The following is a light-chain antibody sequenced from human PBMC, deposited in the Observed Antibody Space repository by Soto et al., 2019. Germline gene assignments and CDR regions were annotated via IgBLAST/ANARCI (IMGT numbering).Light chain of an antibody. CDR3: QQRSDRLPIT. J-gene: IGKJ5*01. CDR2: GTS. Sequence: EILLTQSPGTLSLSPGERATLSCRASQSVGSTFLAWYQQKPGQAPRLLIYGTSSRATGIPSRFSGSGSGTDFTLSITRLEPEDFEVYYCQQRSDRLPITFGQGTRLEIK. V-gene: IGKV3D-20*02. CDR1: QSVGSTF.